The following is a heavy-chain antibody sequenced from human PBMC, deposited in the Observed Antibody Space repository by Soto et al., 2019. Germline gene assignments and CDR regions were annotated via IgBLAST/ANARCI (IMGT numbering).Heavy chain of an antibody. Sequence: PGGSLRLSCAASGFTFSSYSMNWVRQAPGKGLEWVSSISSSSSYIYYADSVKGRFTISRDNAKNSLYLQMNSLRAEDTAVYYCARGVTMVRGVIFGATWFDPWGQGTLVTVSS. V-gene: IGHV3-21*01. J-gene: IGHJ5*02. CDR3: ARGVTMVRGVIFGATWFDP. CDR2: ISSSSSYI. CDR1: GFTFSSYS. D-gene: IGHD3-10*01.